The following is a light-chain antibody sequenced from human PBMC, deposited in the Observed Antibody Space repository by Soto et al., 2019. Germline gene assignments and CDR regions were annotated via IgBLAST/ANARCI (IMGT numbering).Light chain of an antibody. CDR3: QQYGSSGT. CDR1: QSVSSN. J-gene: IGKJ1*01. CDR2: GAS. Sequence: EIVMTQSPGTLSVSPGERVTFSCRASQSVSSNLAWYQQKPGQTPRLLIYGASSRATGIPDRFGGSGSGTDFTLTISRLEPEDFAVYYCQQYGSSGTFGQGTKVDIK. V-gene: IGKV3-20*01.